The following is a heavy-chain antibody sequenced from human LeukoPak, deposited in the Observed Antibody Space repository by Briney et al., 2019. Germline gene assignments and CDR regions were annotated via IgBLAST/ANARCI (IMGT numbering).Heavy chain of an antibody. CDR2: ISSSGSTM. D-gene: IGHD1-7*01. CDR3: ARGRWNYVYAFDI. J-gene: IGHJ3*02. V-gene: IGHV3-11*01. Sequence: GGSLRLSCAASGFTFSDYYMSWIRQAPGKGLEWVSYISSSGSTMYYADSVKGRFTISRDNAKNSLYLQMNSLRAEDTAVYYCARGRWNYVYAFDIWGQGTMVTVSS. CDR1: GFTFSDYY.